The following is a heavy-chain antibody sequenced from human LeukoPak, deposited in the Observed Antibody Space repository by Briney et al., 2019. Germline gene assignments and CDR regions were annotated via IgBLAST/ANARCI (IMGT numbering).Heavy chain of an antibody. CDR2: IWYDGSNK. V-gene: IGHV3-33*01. J-gene: IGHJ4*02. CDR1: GFTFSNYG. D-gene: IGHD3-22*01. Sequence: GGSLRLSCAASGFTFSNYGMHWVRQAPGKGLEWVAVIWYDGSNKYYVDSVKGRFTISRDNSKNTLFLQMNSLRAEDTAVYYCARGNYDSSGYLDYWGQGTLVTVSS. CDR3: ARGNYDSSGYLDY.